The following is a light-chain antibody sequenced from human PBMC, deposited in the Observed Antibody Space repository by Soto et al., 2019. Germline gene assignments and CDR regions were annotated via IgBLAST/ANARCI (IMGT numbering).Light chain of an antibody. CDR3: NSYSTVNPYV. CDR1: SSDVGSYNR. V-gene: IGLV2-18*02. Sequence: QSALTQPPSVSGSPGQSVAISCSGTSSDVGSYNRVSWYQQPPGTAPKLMIYEVSNRPSGVPDRFSGSKSGNTASLTISGLQAEDEADYYCNSYSTVNPYVFGTGSMVTVL. J-gene: IGLJ1*01. CDR2: EVS.